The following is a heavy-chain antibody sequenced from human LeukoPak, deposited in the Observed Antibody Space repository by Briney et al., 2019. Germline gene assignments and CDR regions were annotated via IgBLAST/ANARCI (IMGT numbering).Heavy chain of an antibody. D-gene: IGHD6-19*01. V-gene: IGHV3-21*01. J-gene: IGHJ4*02. CDR3: VKQAGVY. CDR1: GFTFSGYI. CDR2: ISSSSDYI. Sequence: PGGSLRLSCAGSGFTFSGYIMNWVRQAPGKGLEWVSSISSSSDYIYYADSVRGRFTISRDNAKNSLYLQMNSLRAEDTAVYYCVKQAGVYWGQGTLVTVSS.